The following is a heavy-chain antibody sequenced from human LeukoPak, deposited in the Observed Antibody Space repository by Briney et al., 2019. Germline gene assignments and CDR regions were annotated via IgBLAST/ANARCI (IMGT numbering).Heavy chain of an antibody. CDR2: INHSGST. J-gene: IGHJ4*02. V-gene: IGHV4-34*01. D-gene: IGHD6-13*01. CDR1: GGSFSGYY. CDR3: ARGSIAAAGSN. Sequence: PSETLSLTCAVYGGSFSGYYWSWIRQPPGKGLEWIGEINHSGSTNYNPSLKSRVTISVDTSKNQFSLELSSVTAADTAVYYCARGSIAAAGSNWGQGTLVTVSS.